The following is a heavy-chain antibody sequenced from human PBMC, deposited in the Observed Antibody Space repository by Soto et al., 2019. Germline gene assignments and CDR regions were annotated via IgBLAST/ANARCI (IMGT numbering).Heavy chain of an antibody. D-gene: IGHD2-15*01. CDR1: GYTFTGYY. CDR2: INPNSGGT. J-gene: IGHJ5*02. CDR3: ARDSSWNGFDP. Sequence: ASVKVSCKASGYTFTGYYMHWVRQAPGQGLEWMGWINPNSGGTNYAQKFQGWVTMTRGTSISTAYMELSRLRSDDTAVYYCARDSSWNGFDPWGQGTLVTVSS. V-gene: IGHV1-2*04.